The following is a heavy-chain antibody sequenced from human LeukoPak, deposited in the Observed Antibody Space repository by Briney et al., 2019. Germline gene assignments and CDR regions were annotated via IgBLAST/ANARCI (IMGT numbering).Heavy chain of an antibody. D-gene: IGHD5-24*01. J-gene: IGHJ3*02. CDR1: GYSFRNDW. V-gene: IGHV5-51*01. CDR3: ARPSRGDGYNYIRAFDI. CDR2: IFPGDSDT. Sequence: GDSLKISCQGSGYSFRNDWIGWVRQMPGKGLEWMGIIFPGDSDTRYSPSFQGQVPISADKSISTAYLQWSSLKASDSAMYYCARPSRGDGYNYIRAFDIWGQGTMVTVSS.